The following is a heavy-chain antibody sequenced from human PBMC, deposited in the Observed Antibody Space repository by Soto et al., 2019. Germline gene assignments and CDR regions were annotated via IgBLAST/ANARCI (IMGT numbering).Heavy chain of an antibody. D-gene: IGHD3-10*01. J-gene: IGHJ4*02. V-gene: IGHV1-3*01. CDR3: ARGAAVIITRDYFDY. CDR2: INAGNGNT. CDR1: GYTFTSYA. Sequence: QVQLVQSGAEVKKPGASVKVSCKASGYTFTSYAMHWVRQAPGQRLEWMGWINAGNGNTKYSQKFQGRVTITRDTSASTAYMELSSLRSEDTAVYYCARGAAVIITRDYFDYWGQGTLVTVSS.